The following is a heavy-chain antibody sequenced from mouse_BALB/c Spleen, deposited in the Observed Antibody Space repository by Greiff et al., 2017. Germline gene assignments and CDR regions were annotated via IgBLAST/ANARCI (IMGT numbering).Heavy chain of an antibody. CDR2: ISSGGSYT. V-gene: IGHV5-6*01. CDR1: GFTFSSYG. J-gene: IGHJ4*01. D-gene: IGHD2-14*01. Sequence: EVHLVESGGDLVKPGGSLKLSCAASGFTFSSYGMSWVRQTPDKRLEWVATISSGGSYTYYPDSVKGRFTISRDTAKNTQYLQMSSLTSEDTAMYYCARQWVPDYYAFDYWGQGTSVTVSA. CDR3: ARQWVPDYYAFDY.